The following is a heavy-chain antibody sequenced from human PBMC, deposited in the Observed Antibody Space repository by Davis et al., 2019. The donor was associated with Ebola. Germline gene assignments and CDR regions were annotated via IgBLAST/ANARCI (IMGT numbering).Heavy chain of an antibody. D-gene: IGHD2-21*01. CDR1: GFTFSSYG. CDR2: ISYDGSNK. Sequence: GESLKISCAASGFTFSSYGMHWVRQAPGKGLEWVAVISYDGSNKYYADSVKGRFTISRDNSKNTLYLQMNSLRAEDTAVYYCAKDRIGLFDYWGQGTLVTVSS. J-gene: IGHJ4*02. V-gene: IGHV3-30*18. CDR3: AKDRIGLFDY.